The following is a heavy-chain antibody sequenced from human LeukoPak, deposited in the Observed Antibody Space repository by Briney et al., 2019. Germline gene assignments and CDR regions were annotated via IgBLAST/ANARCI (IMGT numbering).Heavy chain of an antibody. CDR3: AKVAVPLSVSPVLRFLEWTNKYYYYYMDV. CDR2: ISGSGGST. CDR1: GFTFSSYA. V-gene: IGHV3-23*01. J-gene: IGHJ6*03. D-gene: IGHD3-3*01. Sequence: GGSLRLSCAASGFTFSSYAMSWVRQAPGKGLEWVSAISGSGGSTYYADSVKGRFTISRDNSKNTLYLQMNSLRAEDTAVYYCAKVAVPLSVSPVLRFLEWTNKYYYYYMDVWGKGTTVTVSS.